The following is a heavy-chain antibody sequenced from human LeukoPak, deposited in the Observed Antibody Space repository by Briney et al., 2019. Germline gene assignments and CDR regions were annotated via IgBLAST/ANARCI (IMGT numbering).Heavy chain of an antibody. CDR2: VSFVGDDK. D-gene: IGHD3-22*01. CDR3: ARDKVPHYSYDTSGQGFFDY. V-gene: IGHV3-30*04. J-gene: IGHJ4*02. CDR1: GFSFISYA. Sequence: GGALRLSCAHSGFSFISYALHWVRQAPGKGLERVAVVSFVGDDKYYADSVKGPFTIATHNSKNTLFLQINSLRPEDTAVCYWARDKVPHYSYDTSGQGFFDYWGQGTLVTVSS.